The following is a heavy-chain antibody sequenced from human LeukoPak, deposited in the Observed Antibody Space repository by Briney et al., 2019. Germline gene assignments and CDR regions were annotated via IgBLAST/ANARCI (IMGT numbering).Heavy chain of an antibody. CDR1: GGTFSSYA. D-gene: IGHD3-22*01. CDR2: IIPIFGTA. V-gene: IGHV1-69*01. J-gene: IGHJ4*02. Sequence: SVKVSCKASGGTFSSYAISWVRQAPGQGLEWMGGIIPIFGTANYAQKFQGRVTITADESTSTAYMELSSLRSEDTAVYYCARVFYYDSIGYFDYWGQGTLVTVSS. CDR3: ARVFYYDSIGYFDY.